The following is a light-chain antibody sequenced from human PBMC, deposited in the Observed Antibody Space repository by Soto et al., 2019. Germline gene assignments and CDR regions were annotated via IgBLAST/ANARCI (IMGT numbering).Light chain of an antibody. CDR1: QDITNY. Sequence: DIQMTQSPSSLSASVGDRVTITCQASQDITNYLNWYQQKPGKAPKLLIYDASNLETGVPSRFSGSGSGTDFPFTISSRQPEDIARYYCQQYDNLPLTFGGGTKVEIK. CDR2: DAS. CDR3: QQYDNLPLT. V-gene: IGKV1-33*01. J-gene: IGKJ4*01.